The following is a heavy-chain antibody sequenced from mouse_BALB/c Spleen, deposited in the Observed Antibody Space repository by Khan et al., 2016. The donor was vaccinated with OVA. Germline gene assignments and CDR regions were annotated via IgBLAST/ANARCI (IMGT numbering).Heavy chain of an antibody. CDR1: GFTFSNYG. J-gene: IGHJ4*01. V-gene: IGHV5-6*01. CDR2: ISTSGSYT. Sequence: EVELVESGGDLVKPGGSLKLSCAASGFTFSNYGMSWVRQTPDKRLEWVAIISTSGSYTYYPDSVKGRFTISRDNAKNTLYLQMSSLKSEDTAIYYCVRYLYGSSYDYYAMDYWGQGTSVTVSS. CDR3: VRYLYGSSYDYYAMDY. D-gene: IGHD1-1*01.